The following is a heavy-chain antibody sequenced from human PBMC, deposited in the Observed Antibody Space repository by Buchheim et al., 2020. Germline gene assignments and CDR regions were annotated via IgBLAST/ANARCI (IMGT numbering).Heavy chain of an antibody. J-gene: IGHJ5*02. D-gene: IGHD6-19*01. V-gene: IGHV3-48*01. CDR3: APHGAISSGWIWFDP. Sequence: EVQLVESGGGLVQPGGSLRLSCAASGFTFSSYSMNWVRQAPGKGLEWVSYISSSSSTIYYADSVKGRFTISRDNAKNSLYLQMNSLRAEDTAVYYCAPHGAISSGWIWFDPWGQGTLDTVSS. CDR2: ISSSSSTI. CDR1: GFTFSSYS.